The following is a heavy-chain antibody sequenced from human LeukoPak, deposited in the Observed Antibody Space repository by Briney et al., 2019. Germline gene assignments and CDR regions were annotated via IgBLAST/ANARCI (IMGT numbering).Heavy chain of an antibody. CDR2: ISAYNGNT. V-gene: IGHV1-18*01. D-gene: IGHD2-2*01. Sequence: AASVKVSCKASGYTFTSYGISWVRQAPGQGIEWMGWISAYNGNTNYAQKLQGRVTMTTDTSTSTAYMELRSLRSDDTAVYYCARVFVVVPAAYYMDVWGKGTTVTVSS. J-gene: IGHJ6*03. CDR1: GYTFTSYG. CDR3: ARVFVVVPAAYYMDV.